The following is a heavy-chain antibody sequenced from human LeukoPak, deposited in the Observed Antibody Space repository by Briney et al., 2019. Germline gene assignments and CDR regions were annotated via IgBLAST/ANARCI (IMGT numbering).Heavy chain of an antibody. V-gene: IGHV3-7*01. CDR3: ARDPHCGAADI. D-gene: IGHD4-17*01. CDR2: MNPDGSVK. CDR1: GFTFSGSW. J-gene: IGHJ3*02. Sequence: GGSLRLSCAASGFTFSGSWMSWVRQAPGKGLEWVADMNPDGSVKYYVDSVTGRFTISRDNAKNSLYLLMDSLRAEDTAIYYCARDPHCGAADIWGQGTLVTVSS.